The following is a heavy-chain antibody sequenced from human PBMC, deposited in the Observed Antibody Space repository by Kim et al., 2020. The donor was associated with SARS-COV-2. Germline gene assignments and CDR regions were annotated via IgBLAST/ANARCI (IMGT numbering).Heavy chain of an antibody. CDR2: IYYSGST. D-gene: IGHD6-19*01. Sequence: SETLSLTCTVSGGSISSSSYYWGWIRQPPGKGLEWIGSIYYSGSTYYNPSLKSRVTISVDTSKNQFSLKLSSVTAADTAMYYCARPIGLYSSGWYFFYWGQGTLVTVSS. CDR3: ARPIGLYSSGWYFFY. CDR1: GGSISSSSYY. J-gene: IGHJ4*02. V-gene: IGHV4-39*01.